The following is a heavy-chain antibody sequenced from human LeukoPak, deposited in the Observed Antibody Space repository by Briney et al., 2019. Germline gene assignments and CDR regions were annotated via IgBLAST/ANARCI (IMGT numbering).Heavy chain of an antibody. Sequence: PGGSLRLSCAASGFTFSSYAMHWVRQAPGKGLEWVAVISYDGSNKYCADSVKGRFTISRDNSKNTLYLQMNSLRAEDTAVYYCARGGRDSSSFDYWGQGTLVTVSS. CDR2: ISYDGSNK. CDR1: GFTFSSYA. D-gene: IGHD6-6*01. CDR3: ARGGRDSSSFDY. J-gene: IGHJ4*02. V-gene: IGHV3-30-3*01.